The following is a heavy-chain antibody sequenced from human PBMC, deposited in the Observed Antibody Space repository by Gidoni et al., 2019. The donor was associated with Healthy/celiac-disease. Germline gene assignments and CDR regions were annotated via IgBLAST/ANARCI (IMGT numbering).Heavy chain of an antibody. D-gene: IGHD1-26*01. V-gene: IGHV3-21*01. Sequence: EVQLVESGGGLVKPGGSLRLSCAASGFTFSSYSMNWVRQAPGKGLEWVSSISSSSSYIYYADSVKGRFTISRDNAKNSLYLQMNSLRAEDTAVYYCARDLSILGSGRKLGAFDIWGQGTMVTVSS. CDR3: ARDLSILGSGRKLGAFDI. CDR1: GFTFSSYS. CDR2: ISSSSSYI. J-gene: IGHJ3*02.